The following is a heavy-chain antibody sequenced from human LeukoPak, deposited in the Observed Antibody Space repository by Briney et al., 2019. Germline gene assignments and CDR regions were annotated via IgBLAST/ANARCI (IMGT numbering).Heavy chain of an antibody. Sequence: GESLKISCKGSGYSFTTYWIGWVRQLPGKGLERMGIIYPGDSDTRYSPSFQGQVTISADKSISTAYLQWTSLKASDTAMYYCARVSHSGSYIDAFDIWGQGTMVTVSS. CDR3: ARVSHSGSYIDAFDI. V-gene: IGHV5-51*01. CDR1: GYSFTTYW. CDR2: IYPGDSDT. J-gene: IGHJ3*02. D-gene: IGHD1-26*01.